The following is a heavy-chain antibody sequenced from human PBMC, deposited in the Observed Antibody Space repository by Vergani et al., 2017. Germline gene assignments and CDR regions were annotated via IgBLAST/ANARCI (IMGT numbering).Heavy chain of an antibody. CDR2: ISSSSSYI. Sequence: EVQLVESGGGLVKPGGSLRLSCAASGFTFSSYSMNWVRQAPGKGLEWVSSISSSSSYIYYADSVKGRFTISRDNAKNSLYLQMNSLRAEDTAVYYCARNHDFRSLVTPHGAFDIWGQGTMVTVSS. CDR1: GFTFSSYS. CDR3: ARNHDFRSLVTPHGAFDI. J-gene: IGHJ3*02. V-gene: IGHV3-21*01. D-gene: IGHD3-3*01.